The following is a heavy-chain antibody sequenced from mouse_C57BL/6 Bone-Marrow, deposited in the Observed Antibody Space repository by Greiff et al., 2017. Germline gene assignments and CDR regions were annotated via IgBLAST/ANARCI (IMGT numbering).Heavy chain of an antibody. CDR3: ARIYYDYPYAMDY. Sequence: QVQLQQPGAELVRPGSSVKLSCKASGYTFTSYWMDWVKQRPGQGLEWIGNIYPSDSETHYTQKFKDKATLTVDKSSSTAYMQLSSLTSEDAAVYYCARIYYDYPYAMDYWGQGTSVTVSS. CDR2: IYPSDSET. D-gene: IGHD2-4*01. J-gene: IGHJ4*01. V-gene: IGHV1-61*01. CDR1: GYTFTSYW.